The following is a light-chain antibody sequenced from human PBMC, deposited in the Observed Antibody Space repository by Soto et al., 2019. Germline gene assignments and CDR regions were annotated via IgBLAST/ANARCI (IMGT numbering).Light chain of an antibody. CDR2: GNS. CDR1: SSNIGAGYD. J-gene: IGLJ2*01. Sequence: QSVLTQPPSVSGAPGQRVTISCTGSSSNIGAGYDVHWYQQLPGTAPKLLIYGNSNRPSGVPERLSGSKSGTSASLAITGLQAEDEADYYCQSYDSSLSGVVFGGGTKLTVL. CDR3: QSYDSSLSGVV. V-gene: IGLV1-40*01.